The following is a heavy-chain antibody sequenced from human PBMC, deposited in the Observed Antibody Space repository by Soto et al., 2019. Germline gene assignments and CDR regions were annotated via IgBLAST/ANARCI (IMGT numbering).Heavy chain of an antibody. CDR3: ARLISRGYEFGYQIVELFDP. J-gene: IGHJ5*02. V-gene: IGHV5-51*01. Sequence: HXEXLKISCMGSGYDFTTYWIGRVRQMPGKSLEGRGIIYTGDLNTRDRPSFQGKVTISADKSLPTAYMQWSSLAASDTAMYHCARLISRGYEFGYQIVELFDPWGQGTLVTVSS. CDR1: GYDFTTYW. CDR2: IYTGDLNT. D-gene: IGHD5-18*01.